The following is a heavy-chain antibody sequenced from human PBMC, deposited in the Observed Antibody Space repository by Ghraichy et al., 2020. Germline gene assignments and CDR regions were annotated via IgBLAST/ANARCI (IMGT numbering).Heavy chain of an antibody. CDR1: GFTFSNYW. Sequence: GGSLRLSCAASGFTFSNYWMTWVRQAPGKGLEWVANIKQDGSERYYVDSVKGRFTISRDNAKNPLYLQMNSLRAEDTAVYYCAREPGYSSGWISRLSQHWGQGTLVTVSS. CDR2: IKQDGSER. D-gene: IGHD6-19*01. J-gene: IGHJ1*01. CDR3: AREPGYSSGWISRLSQH. V-gene: IGHV3-7*03.